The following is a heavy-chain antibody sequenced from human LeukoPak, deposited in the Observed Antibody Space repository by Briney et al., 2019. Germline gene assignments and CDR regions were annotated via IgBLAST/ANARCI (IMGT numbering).Heavy chain of an antibody. CDR1: GFTFSSYS. V-gene: IGHV3-21*01. CDR2: ISSSSSYI. Sequence: GSLRLSCAASGFTFSSYSMNWVRQAPGKGLEWVSSISSSSSYIYYADSVKGRFTISRDNAKNSLYLQMNSLRAEDTAVYYCARQISAAGNPRIDYWGQGTLVTVSS. CDR3: ARQISAAGNPRIDY. D-gene: IGHD6-13*01. J-gene: IGHJ4*02.